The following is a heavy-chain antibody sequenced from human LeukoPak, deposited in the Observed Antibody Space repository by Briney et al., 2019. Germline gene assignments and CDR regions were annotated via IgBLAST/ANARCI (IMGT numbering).Heavy chain of an antibody. D-gene: IGHD2-15*01. CDR3: TRDPSGEGISDFDY. CDR2: IRSKAYGTTT. Sequence: PGGSLRLSCTASGFTFSDYAMSWVRQAPGKGLVWVGCIRSKAYGTTTEYAAFVKGRFTISRDDSKSIAYLQMNSLKTEDTGVYYCTRDPSGEGISDFDYWGQGTLVTVSS. J-gene: IGHJ4*02. CDR1: GFTFSDYA. V-gene: IGHV3-49*04.